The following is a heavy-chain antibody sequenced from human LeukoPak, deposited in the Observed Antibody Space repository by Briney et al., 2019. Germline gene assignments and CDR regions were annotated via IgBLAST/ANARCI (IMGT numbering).Heavy chain of an antibody. D-gene: IGHD3-16*02. Sequence: GGSLRLSCAASGFTFSSYGMHWVRQAPGKGLEWVGRIKSKTDGGTTDYAAPVKGRFTISRDDSKNTLYLQMNSLKTEDTAVYYCTTSSMITFGGVIVSSRVHNAFDIWGQGTMVTVSS. CDR3: TTSSMITFGGVIVSSRVHNAFDI. V-gene: IGHV3-15*01. CDR2: IKSKTDGGTT. CDR1: GFTFSSYG. J-gene: IGHJ3*02.